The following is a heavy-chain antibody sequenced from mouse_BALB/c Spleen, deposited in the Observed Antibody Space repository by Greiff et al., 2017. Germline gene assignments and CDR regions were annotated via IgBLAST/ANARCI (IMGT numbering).Heavy chain of an antibody. J-gene: IGHJ1*01. CDR2: INPSTGYT. V-gene: IGHV1-7*01. CDR3: ARMKLLRSYWYFDV. CDR1: GYTFTSYW. Sequence: QVQLKQSGAELAKPGASVKMSCKASGYTFTSYWMHWVKQRPGQGLEWIGYINPSTGYTEYNQKLKDKATLTADKSSSTAYMQLSSLTSEDSAVYYCARMKLLRSYWYFDVWGAGTTVTVSS. D-gene: IGHD1-1*01.